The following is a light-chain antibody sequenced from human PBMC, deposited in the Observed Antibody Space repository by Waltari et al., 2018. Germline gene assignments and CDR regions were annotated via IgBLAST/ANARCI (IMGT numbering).Light chain of an antibody. CDR1: SSNTGAGYD. V-gene: IGLV1-40*01. Sequence: QSVLTQPPSVSGAPGPRVTISCTGSSSNTGAGYDVHWYQQLPGTAPKLLIYRNSNRPSGFPDRFSGSKSGTSASRASTGLQAEDEADYYCQSYDSSLSGWVFGGGTKLTVL. CDR3: QSYDSSLSGWV. J-gene: IGLJ3*02. CDR2: RNS.